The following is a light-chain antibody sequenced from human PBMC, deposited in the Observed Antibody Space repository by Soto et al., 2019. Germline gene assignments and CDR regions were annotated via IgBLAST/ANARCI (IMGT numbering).Light chain of an antibody. CDR3: SSYVGSNDLGV. CDR1: SSDVGSYNY. V-gene: IGLV2-8*01. J-gene: IGLJ3*02. Sequence: QSVLTQPPSASGSPGQSVTISCTGTSSDVGSYNYVSWYQQHPGKAPKLMIYEVSKRPSGVPDRFSGSKSGNTASLTVSGLQAEDEADYYCSSYVGSNDLGVFGGGTKLTVL. CDR2: EVS.